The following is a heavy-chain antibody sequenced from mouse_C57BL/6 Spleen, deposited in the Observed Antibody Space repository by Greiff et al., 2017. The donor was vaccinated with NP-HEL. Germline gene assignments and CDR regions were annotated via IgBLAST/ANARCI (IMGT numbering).Heavy chain of an antibody. CDR2: INPSNGGT. Sequence: QVQLQQPGTELVKPGASVKLSCKASGYTFTSYWMHWVKQRPGQGLEWIGNINPSNGGTNYNEKFKSKATLTVDKSSSTAYMQLSSLTSEDSAVYYCARPHYYGRVYYAMDYWGQGTSVTGSS. CDR3: ARPHYYGRVYYAMDY. CDR1: GYTFTSYW. D-gene: IGHD1-1*01. J-gene: IGHJ4*01. V-gene: IGHV1-53*01.